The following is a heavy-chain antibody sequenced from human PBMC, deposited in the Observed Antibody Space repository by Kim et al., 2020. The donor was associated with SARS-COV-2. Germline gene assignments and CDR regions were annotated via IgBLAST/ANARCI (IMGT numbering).Heavy chain of an antibody. J-gene: IGHJ4*03. V-gene: IGHV3-74*01. CDR3: ASYSCDWYNYFDN. D-gene: IGHD6-19*01. Sequence: CANAVKGRFTNSRDHAKNTLYLQMNSLKAEDTALYYCASYSCDWYNYFDNWGQGTLVTVSS.